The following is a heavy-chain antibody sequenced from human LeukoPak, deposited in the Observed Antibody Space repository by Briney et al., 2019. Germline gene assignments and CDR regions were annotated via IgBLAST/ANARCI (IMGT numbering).Heavy chain of an antibody. J-gene: IGHJ6*03. D-gene: IGHD3-22*01. CDR3: ARRFNYYDSSGYYGYYYYYMDV. CDR2: INHSGST. V-gene: IGHV4-38-2*02. Sequence: SETLSLTCTVSGYSISSGYYWGWIRQPPGKGLEWIGEINHSGSTNYNPSLKSRVTISVDTSKNQFSLKLSSVTAADTAVYYCARRFNYYDSSGYYGYYYYYMDVWGKGTTVTISS. CDR1: GYSISSGYY.